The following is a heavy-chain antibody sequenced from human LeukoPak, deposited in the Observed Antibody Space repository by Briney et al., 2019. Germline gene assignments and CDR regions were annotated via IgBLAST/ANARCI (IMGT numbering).Heavy chain of an antibody. Sequence: SVKVSCEASGGTFSSYAISWVRQAPGQGLEWMGGIIPIFGTANYAQKFQGRVTITTDESTSTAYMELSSLRSEDTAVYYCAVLRVGATTLDYWGQGTLVTVSS. V-gene: IGHV1-69*05. CDR1: GGTFSSYA. CDR2: IIPIFGTA. J-gene: IGHJ4*02. D-gene: IGHD1-26*01. CDR3: AVLRVGATTLDY.